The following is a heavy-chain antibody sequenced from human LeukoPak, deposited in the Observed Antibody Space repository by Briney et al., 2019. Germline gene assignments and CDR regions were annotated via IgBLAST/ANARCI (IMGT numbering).Heavy chain of an antibody. J-gene: IGHJ4*02. CDR2: ISWNSDNI. D-gene: IGHD4/OR15-4a*01. CDR1: GFTFDDYA. Sequence: PGRSLRLSCAASGFTFDDYAMHWVRQAPGKGLEWVSGISWNSDNIGYADSVKGRFTISRDNAKNLLYLQMNSLRVEDTAVYYCASNQDYRFDYWGQGTLVTVSS. V-gene: IGHV3-9*01. CDR3: ASNQDYRFDY.